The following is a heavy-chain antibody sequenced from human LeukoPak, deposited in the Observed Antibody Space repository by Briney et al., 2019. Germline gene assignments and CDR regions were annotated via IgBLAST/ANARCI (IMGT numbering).Heavy chain of an antibody. CDR3: ARGADYGDLYYYYYMDV. CDR2: IYYSGST. D-gene: IGHD4-17*01. CDR1: GGSISSSSYY. J-gene: IGHJ6*03. Sequence: SETLSLTCTVSGGSISSSSYYWGWIRQPPGKGLEWIGSIYYSGSTYYNPSLKSRVTISVDTSKNQFSLRLSSVTAADTAVYYCARGADYGDLYYYYYMDVWGKGTTVTVSS. V-gene: IGHV4-39*07.